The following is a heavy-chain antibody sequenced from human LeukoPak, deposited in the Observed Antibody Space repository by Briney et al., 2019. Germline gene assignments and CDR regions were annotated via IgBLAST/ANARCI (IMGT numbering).Heavy chain of an antibody. CDR1: GGSISSYY. J-gene: IGHJ4*02. CDR3: ARDGDTAMVTRSGHFDY. D-gene: IGHD5-18*01. CDR2: IYTSGST. Sequence: PSETLSLTCTVSGGSISSYYWSWIRQPAGKGLEWIGRIYTSGSTNYNPSLKSRVTISVDKSKNQFSLKLSSVTAADTAVYYCARDGDTAMVTRSGHFDYWGQGTLVTVSS. V-gene: IGHV4-4*07.